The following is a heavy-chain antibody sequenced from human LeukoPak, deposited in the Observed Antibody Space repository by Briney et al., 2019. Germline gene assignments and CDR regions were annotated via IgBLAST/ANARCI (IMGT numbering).Heavy chain of an antibody. J-gene: IGHJ4*02. CDR2: INHSGST. D-gene: IGHD3-22*01. Sequence: SETLSLTCTVYGGSFSGYYWSWIRQSPGKGLEWIGEINHSGSTNYNPSLKSRVTISVDTSKNQFSLKLSSVTAADTAVYYCARRATYYYDSSGYYETYYFDYWGQGTLVIVSS. CDR3: ARRATYYYDSSGYYETYYFDY. CDR1: GGSFSGYY. V-gene: IGHV4-34*01.